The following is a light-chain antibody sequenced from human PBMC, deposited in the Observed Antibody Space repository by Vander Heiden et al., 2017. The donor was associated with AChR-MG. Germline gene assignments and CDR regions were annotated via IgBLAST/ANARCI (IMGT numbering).Light chain of an antibody. Sequence: EVVLTQSPATLSLSPGERAPLSCRASQSASTYVAWYQQKPGQAPRLLIHDASNRATGVPARCSGSGSGTDFTLTISSLEQEDFAVYYCHQRGDWPPGAFGQGTRVEIK. J-gene: IGKJ1*01. CDR3: HQRGDWPPGA. CDR2: DAS. V-gene: IGKV3-11*01. CDR1: QSASTY.